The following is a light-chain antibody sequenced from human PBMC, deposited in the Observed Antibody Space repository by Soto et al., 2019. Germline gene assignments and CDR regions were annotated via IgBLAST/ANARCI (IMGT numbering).Light chain of an antibody. CDR3: MQALQTPRT. CDR1: QSLLHSNGYNY. Sequence: DIVMTQSPLSLPVTPGEPASISCRSSQSLLHSNGYNYLDWYLQKPGQSPQLLIYLGSNRASGVPDRVSGSGSGTDFTLKISRVEAEDVGVYYCMQALQTPRTFGQVTTLEIK. J-gene: IGKJ2*01. V-gene: IGKV2-28*01. CDR2: LGS.